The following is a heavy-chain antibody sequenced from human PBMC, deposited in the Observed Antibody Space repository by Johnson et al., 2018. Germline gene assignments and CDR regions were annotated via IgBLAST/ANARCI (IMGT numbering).Heavy chain of an antibody. CDR2: ISYDGSNK. CDR3: AKDHKRVAATGEAHYYYYYMDV. J-gene: IGHJ6*03. CDR1: GFTFSSYG. D-gene: IGHD2-15*01. V-gene: IGHV3-30*18. Sequence: QVQLVQSGGGVVQPGRSLRLSCAASGFTFSSYGMHWVRQAPGKGLEWVAVISYDGSNKYYADSVKGRFTISRDNSKNTLYLQMNSLRDEDTAVYYWAKDHKRVAATGEAHYYYYYMDVWGKGTTVTVSS.